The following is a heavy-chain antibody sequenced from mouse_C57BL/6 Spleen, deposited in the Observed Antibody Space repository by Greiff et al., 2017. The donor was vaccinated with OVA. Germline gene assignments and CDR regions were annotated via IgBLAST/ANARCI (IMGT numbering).Heavy chain of an antibody. J-gene: IGHJ2*01. CDR1: GYAFTNYL. Sequence: VQLQESGAELVRPGTSVKVSCKASGYAFTNYLIEWVKQRPGQGLEWIGVINPGSGGTNYNEKFKGKATLTAYKSSSTAYMQLSSLTSEDSAVYFCARNYYYGSTYYFDYWGQGTTLTVSS. CDR3: ARNYYYGSTYYFDY. V-gene: IGHV1-54*01. D-gene: IGHD1-1*01. CDR2: INPGSGGT.